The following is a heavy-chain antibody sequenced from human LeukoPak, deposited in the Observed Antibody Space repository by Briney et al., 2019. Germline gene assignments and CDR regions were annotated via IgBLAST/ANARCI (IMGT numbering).Heavy chain of an antibody. CDR1: GDSISSDY. CDR3: ASLLYSSGWYYFDY. D-gene: IGHD6-19*01. V-gene: IGHV4-59*01. J-gene: IGHJ4*02. CDR2: IYYTGST. Sequence: PSETLSLTCAVSGDSISSDYWSWVRQPPGKGLEWIGYIYYTGSTNYNPSLKSRVTISVDTSKNQFSLELSSVTAADTAVYYCASLLYSSGWYYFDYWGQGTLVTVSS.